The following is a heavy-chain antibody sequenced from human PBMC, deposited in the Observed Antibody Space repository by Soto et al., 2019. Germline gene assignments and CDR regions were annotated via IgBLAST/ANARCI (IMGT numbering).Heavy chain of an antibody. CDR1: GYTFTDYY. Sequence: ASVKVSCKASGYTFTDYYMHWVRQAPGQGLEWMGWINPNSGGTNYAQKFQGRVTMTRDTSISTAYMELSRLTSDDTAVYYCARPNKYDTTGYKYDWWGQGALVTVSS. V-gene: IGHV1-2*02. CDR2: INPNSGGT. D-gene: IGHD3-22*01. CDR3: ARPNKYDTTGYKYDW. J-gene: IGHJ4*02.